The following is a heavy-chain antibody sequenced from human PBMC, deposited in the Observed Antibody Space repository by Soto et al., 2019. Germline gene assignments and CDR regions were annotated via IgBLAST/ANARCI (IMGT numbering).Heavy chain of an antibody. CDR3: ASSPAAAGYNWFDP. D-gene: IGHD6-13*01. J-gene: IGHJ5*02. CDR1: GDSVSSNSAA. CDR2: TYYRSKWYN. V-gene: IGHV6-1*01. Sequence: SQTLSLTCAISGDSVSSNSAAWNWIRQSPSRGLEWLGRTYYRSKWYNDYAVSVKSRITINPDTSKNQFSLQLNSVTPEDTAVYYCASSPAAAGYNWFDPWGQGTLVTVSS.